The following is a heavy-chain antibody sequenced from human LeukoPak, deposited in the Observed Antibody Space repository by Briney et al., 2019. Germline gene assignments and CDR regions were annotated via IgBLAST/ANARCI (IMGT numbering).Heavy chain of an antibody. V-gene: IGHV3-48*02. D-gene: IGHD5-18*01. CDR1: GFTFSSYS. CDR3: ARTEMIQLWYTKHFDY. J-gene: IGHJ4*02. Sequence: PWGSLRLSCAASGFTFSSYSMNWVRQAPGKGLEWVSYISSSSSTIYYADSVKGRFTISRDNAKNSLYLQMNSLRDEDTAVYYCARTEMIQLWYTKHFDYWGQGTLVTVSS. CDR2: ISSSSSTI.